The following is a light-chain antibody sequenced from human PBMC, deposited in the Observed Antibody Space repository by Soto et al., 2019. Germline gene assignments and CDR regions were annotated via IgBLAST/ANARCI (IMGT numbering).Light chain of an antibody. J-gene: IGLJ2*01. CDR3: CSYAGSYNVL. CDR1: TSNFVSNS. Sequence: QSVLTQSPSASGTPGQRVTISCSASTSNFVSNSVSWYQHVPGTAPKLLISRNHQRPSGVPDRFYGSKSATSASLAISGLQAEDEADYYCCSYAGSYNVLFGGGTKLTVL. CDR2: RNH. V-gene: IGLV1-44*01.